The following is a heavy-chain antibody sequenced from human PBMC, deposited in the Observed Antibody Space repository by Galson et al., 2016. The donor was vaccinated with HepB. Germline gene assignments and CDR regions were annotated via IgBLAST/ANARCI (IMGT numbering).Heavy chain of an antibody. CDR2: ISWNSANI. CDR1: GFALGDYA. D-gene: IGHD3-16*01. Sequence: SLRLSCAVSGFALGDYAMHWVRQAPGKGLEWVSGISWNSANIVYADSVKGRFTVSRDNANNSLYLQMSSLRAEDTAFYYCAKDRGANYGTRWDYYHYVMAGWGQGTTVTVSS. J-gene: IGHJ6*02. CDR3: AKDRGANYGTRWDYYHYVMAG. V-gene: IGHV3-9*01.